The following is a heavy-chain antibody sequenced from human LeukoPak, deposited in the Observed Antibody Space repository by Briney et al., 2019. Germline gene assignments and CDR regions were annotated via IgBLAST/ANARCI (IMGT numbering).Heavy chain of an antibody. CDR2: IYYSGST. D-gene: IGHD1-14*01. CDR1: GGSISNYY. V-gene: IGHV4-39*07. J-gene: IGHJ4*02. Sequence: SETLSLTCTVSGGSISNYYWGWIRQPPGKGLEWIGSIYYSGSTYYNPSLKSRVTISVDTSKNQFSLKLSSVTAADTAVYYCASTGGVDYWGQGTLVTVSS. CDR3: ASTGGVDY.